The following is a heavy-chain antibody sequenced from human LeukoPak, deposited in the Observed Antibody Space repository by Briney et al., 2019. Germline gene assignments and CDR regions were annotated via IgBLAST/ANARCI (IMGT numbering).Heavy chain of an antibody. CDR1: GFTFSSFG. Sequence: PGRSLRLSCAASGFTFSSFGMHWVRRAPGKGLEWVAVIGDNGSDKYYADSAKGRFTISRDTSRNMLYLQMNSLRAEDTALFYCARASYYYDSSGGYAFDIWGQGTMVTVSS. V-gene: IGHV3-33*01. D-gene: IGHD3-22*01. CDR2: IGDNGSDK. CDR3: ARASYYYDSSGGYAFDI. J-gene: IGHJ3*02.